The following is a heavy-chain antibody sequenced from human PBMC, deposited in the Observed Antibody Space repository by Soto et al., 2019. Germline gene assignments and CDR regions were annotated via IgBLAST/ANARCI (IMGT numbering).Heavy chain of an antibody. J-gene: IGHJ4*02. Sequence: EVQLVESGGGLIQPGGSLRLSCAVSGFTVSNNYMSWVRQAPGKGLEGVSVIYSGGYTAYGDSVKGRFTISRDNSKNTPYLQMKPRGPAAPAVYYWAPRPGGGGYWGQGTLVTVSS. CDR3: APRPGGGGY. D-gene: IGHD3-10*01. V-gene: IGHV3-53*01. CDR1: GFTVSNNY. CDR2: IYSGGYT.